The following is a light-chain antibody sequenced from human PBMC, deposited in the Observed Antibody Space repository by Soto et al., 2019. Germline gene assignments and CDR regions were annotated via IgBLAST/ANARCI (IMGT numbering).Light chain of an antibody. J-gene: IGLJ3*02. V-gene: IGLV1-40*01. CDR2: GDN. Sequence: QSVLTQPPSVSGAPGQRVTISCTGSSSNIGATYDVHWFQHLPGTAPKLLIYGDNNRPSGVPDRFSGSKSGTSATLGITGLQTGDEADYYCGTWDKSLSAGVFGGGTKLTVL. CDR3: GTWDKSLSAGV. CDR1: SSNIGATYD.